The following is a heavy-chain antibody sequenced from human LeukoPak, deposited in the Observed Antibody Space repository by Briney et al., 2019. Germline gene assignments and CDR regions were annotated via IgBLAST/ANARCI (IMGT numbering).Heavy chain of an antibody. CDR3: AREYSSGWYIH. Sequence: PGGSLRLSCAASGFTFSSYSMNWVRHAPGKGLEWVSSISSSSYIYYADSVKGRFTISRDNAKNSLYLQMNSLRAEDTAVYYCAREYSSGWYIHWGQGTLVTVSS. CDR1: GFTFSSYS. V-gene: IGHV3-21*01. J-gene: IGHJ4*02. CDR2: ISSSSYI. D-gene: IGHD6-19*01.